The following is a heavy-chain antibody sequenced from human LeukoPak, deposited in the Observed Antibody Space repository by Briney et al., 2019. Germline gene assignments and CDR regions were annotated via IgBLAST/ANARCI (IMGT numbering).Heavy chain of an antibody. CDR2: ISGSGGST. CDR3: AKGLGSSGYYYGLFDY. CDR1: GFTFSSYA. J-gene: IGHJ4*02. Sequence: PGRSLRLSCAASGFTFSSYAMSWVRQAPGKGLEWVPAISGSGGSTYYADSVKGRFTISRDNSKNTLYLQMNSLRAEDTAVYYCAKGLGSSGYYYGLFDYWGQGTLVTVSS. V-gene: IGHV3-23*01. D-gene: IGHD3-22*01.